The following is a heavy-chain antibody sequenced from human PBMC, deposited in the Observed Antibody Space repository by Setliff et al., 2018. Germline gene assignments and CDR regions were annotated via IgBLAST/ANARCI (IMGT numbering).Heavy chain of an antibody. J-gene: IGHJ4*02. CDR1: GFTFSTYA. V-gene: IGHV3-23*01. CDR2: ISGSGSSA. CDR3: AKDRYCGGGSCLKDFEY. D-gene: IGHD2-15*01. Sequence: RLSCAASGFTFSTYAVSWVRQAPGKGLEWVSSISGSGSSAYYADSVKGRFTISRDNPKNTLFLQMNSLRAEDTAVYYCAKDRYCGGGSCLKDFEYWGQGTLVAVSS.